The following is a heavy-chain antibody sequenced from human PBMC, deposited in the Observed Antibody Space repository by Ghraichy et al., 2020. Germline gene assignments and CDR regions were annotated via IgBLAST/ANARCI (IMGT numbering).Heavy chain of an antibody. CDR1: GGSISSSSYY. CDR2: IYYSGST. J-gene: IGHJ4*02. D-gene: IGHD5-24*01. Sequence: SQTLSLTCTVSGGSISSSSYYWGWIRQPPGKGLEWIGSIYYSGSTYYNPSLKSRVTISVDTSKNQFSLKLSSVTAADTAVYYCARRDGNYFDYWGQGTLVTVSS. CDR3: ARRDGNYFDY. V-gene: IGHV4-39*01.